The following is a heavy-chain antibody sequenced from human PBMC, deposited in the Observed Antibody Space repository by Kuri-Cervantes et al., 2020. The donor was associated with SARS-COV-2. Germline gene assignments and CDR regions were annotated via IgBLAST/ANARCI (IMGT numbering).Heavy chain of an antibody. J-gene: IGHJ3*02. CDR1: GFTFRSFS. D-gene: IGHD3-16*01. V-gene: IGHV3-21*04. Sequence: GESLKISCAASGFTFRSFSMNWVRQAPGKGLEWVSTISRTSRSPTYTQYADSVKGRFTISRDDAQNSLYLQMNSLRADDTAVYYCAEHYETYHPPQGFDIWGQGTMVTVS. CDR2: ISRTSRSPTYT. CDR3: AEHYETYHPPQGFDI.